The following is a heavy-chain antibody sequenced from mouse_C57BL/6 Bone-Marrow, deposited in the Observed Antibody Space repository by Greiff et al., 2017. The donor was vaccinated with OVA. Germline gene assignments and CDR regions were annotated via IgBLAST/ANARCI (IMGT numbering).Heavy chain of an antibody. V-gene: IGHV1-50*01. D-gene: IGHD1-1*01. J-gene: IGHJ3*01. CDR2: IDPSDSYT. CDR3: ARSYWAWFAY. Sequence: VKLQQPGAELVKPGASVKLSCKASGYTFTSYWMQWVKQRPGQGLEWIGEIDPSDSYTNYNQKFKGKATLTVDTSSSTAYMQLSSLTSEDSAVYYCARSYWAWFAYWGQGTLVTVSA. CDR1: GYTFTSYW.